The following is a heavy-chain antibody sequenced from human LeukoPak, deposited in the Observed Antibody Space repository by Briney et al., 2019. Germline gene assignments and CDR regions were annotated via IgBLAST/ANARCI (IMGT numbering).Heavy chain of an antibody. CDR1: GFTFSGSA. CDR3: TRALPNSSSWSRWFDP. CDR2: IRSKANSYAT. D-gene: IGHD6-13*01. Sequence: GGSLRLXCAASGFTFSGSAMHWVRQASGKALEWVGRIRSKANSYATAYAASVKGRFTISRDDSKNTAYLQMNSLKTEDTAVYYCTRALPNSSSWSRWFDPWGQGTLVTVSS. J-gene: IGHJ5*02. V-gene: IGHV3-73*01.